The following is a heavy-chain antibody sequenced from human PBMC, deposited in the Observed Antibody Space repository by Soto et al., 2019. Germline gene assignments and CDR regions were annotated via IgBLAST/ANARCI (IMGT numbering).Heavy chain of an antibody. CDR1: GFTFSSYA. CDR3: AKEPYCSGGSCYEILY. J-gene: IGHJ4*02. V-gene: IGHV3-23*01. CDR2: ISGSGGST. D-gene: IGHD2-15*01. Sequence: PGGSLRLSCAASGFTFSSYAMSWVRQAPGKGLEWVSAISGSGGSTYYADSVKGRFTISRDNSKNTLYLQMNSLRAEDTAVYYCAKEPYCSGGSCYEILYWGQGTLVTVSS.